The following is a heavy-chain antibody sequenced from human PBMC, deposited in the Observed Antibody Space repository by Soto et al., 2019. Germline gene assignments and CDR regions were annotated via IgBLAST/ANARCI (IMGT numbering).Heavy chain of an antibody. CDR3: SRGISNRRWYNWFDP. Sequence: TRSVSAGMTSTGGNHVCCLRQHTRKGLEWIGYIYNSVNTHYNPSLRSRVTFSIDTSKSQFSLKVTSMTAADTAVYYCSRGISNRRWYNWFDPKGQGTLVFVS. CDR1: AGMTSTGGNH. V-gene: IGHV4-31*02. D-gene: IGHD4-4*01. CDR2: IYNSVNT. J-gene: IGHJ5*02.